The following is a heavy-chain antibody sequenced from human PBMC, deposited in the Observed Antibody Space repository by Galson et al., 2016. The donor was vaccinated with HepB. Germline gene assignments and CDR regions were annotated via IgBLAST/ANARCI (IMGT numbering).Heavy chain of an antibody. D-gene: IGHD3-16*01. CDR2: IRGNGGST. Sequence: SLRLSCAASGFTLSTYAMSWVRQAPGKGLEWVSTIRGNGGSTSYADSVKGRFTISRDSSKNTVYLQMNSLRAGDTAVYYCAKGGMLIPRFDYGGQGTLVTFSS. CDR1: GFTLSTYA. V-gene: IGHV3-23*01. J-gene: IGHJ4*02. CDR3: AKGGMLIPRFDY.